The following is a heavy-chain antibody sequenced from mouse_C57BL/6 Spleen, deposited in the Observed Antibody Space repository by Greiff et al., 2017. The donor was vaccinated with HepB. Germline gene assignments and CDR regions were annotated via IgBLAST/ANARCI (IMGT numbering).Heavy chain of an antibody. CDR3: AHYDDGSSCVAMYY. CDR1: GFNIKNTY. Sequence: EVQLQQSVAELVRPGASVKLSCTASGFNIKNTYMHWVKQRPDQGLERIGRIDPATGNTKYAPKFQGKAAITADTSSNTADLQISSLTSEDTAIYYCAHYDDGSSCVAMYYWSQGASVTVAS. CDR2: IDPATGNT. V-gene: IGHV14-3*01. J-gene: IGHJ4*01. D-gene: IGHD1-1*01.